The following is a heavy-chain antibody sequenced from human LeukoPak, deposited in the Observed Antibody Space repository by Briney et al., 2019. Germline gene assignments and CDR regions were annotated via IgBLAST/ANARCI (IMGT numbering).Heavy chain of an antibody. J-gene: IGHJ3*01. D-gene: IGHD1-14*01. Sequence: SETLSLTCTVSGDSISSGYYWGWIRQPPGKGLEWIGNIYRTGSTYYNPFLKSRVTISVDTSKNQFFLNLFSVTAADTAVYYCARTQSGTFDAFDVWGQGTMVTVSS. CDR2: IYRTGST. V-gene: IGHV4-38-2*02. CDR1: GDSISSGYY. CDR3: ARTQSGTFDAFDV.